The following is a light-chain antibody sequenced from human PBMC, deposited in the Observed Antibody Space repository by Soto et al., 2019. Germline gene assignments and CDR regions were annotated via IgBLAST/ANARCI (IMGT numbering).Light chain of an antibody. CDR3: QQLNSYPRT. CDR1: QCISSC. Sequence: DIQLTQSPSFLSAAVGDRVTITCRASQCISSCLAWYQQKPGKAPKLLIYAASILQSGVPSRFSGSGSRTQFPLTISSLKTEDFATYYCQQLNSYPRTFGRGTEVEIK. CDR2: AAS. J-gene: IGKJ1*01. V-gene: IGKV1-9*01.